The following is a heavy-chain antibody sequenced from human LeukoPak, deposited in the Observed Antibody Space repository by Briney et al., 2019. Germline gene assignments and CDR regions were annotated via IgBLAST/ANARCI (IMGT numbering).Heavy chain of an antibody. CDR3: ARFVTDTALWFDP. V-gene: IGHV4-34*01. D-gene: IGHD5-18*01. Sequence: SETLSLTCAVYGGSFSGYYWSWIRQPPGKGLGWIVEINHSGRTNYNPSLKSRVTISVDTSKNQFSLKLSSVTAADTAVYYCARFVTDTALWFDPWGQGTLVTVSS. J-gene: IGHJ5*02. CDR1: GGSFSGYY. CDR2: INHSGRT.